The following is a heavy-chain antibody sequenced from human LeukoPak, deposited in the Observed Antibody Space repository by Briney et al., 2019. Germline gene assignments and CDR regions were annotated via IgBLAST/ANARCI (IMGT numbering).Heavy chain of an antibody. Sequence: PGGSLRPFCAASGFTFSTYAMSWVPQAPGKGLELVSGISGCGGSSYNADSVKGRFTISRDNSKNTQYLQMNSLRAEDTAIYYCAKDKDTKWYRFDYWGQGTLVTVSS. CDR2: ISGCGGSS. D-gene: IGHD2-15*01. CDR1: GFTFSTYA. V-gene: IGHV3-23*01. CDR3: AKDKDTKWYRFDY. J-gene: IGHJ4*02.